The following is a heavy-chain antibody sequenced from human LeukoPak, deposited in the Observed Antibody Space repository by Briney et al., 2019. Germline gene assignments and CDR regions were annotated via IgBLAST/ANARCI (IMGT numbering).Heavy chain of an antibody. D-gene: IGHD6-13*01. CDR3: ARGYSSSCDY. Sequence: GGTLRLSCAASGFXSSSYTINWVRQAPGKGQEWVSSISTTSTYIYYADSMKGRFTISRDNAKNSLYLQMNSLRAEDTAVYYCARGYSSSCDYWGRGTLVTVSS. CDR2: ISTTSTYI. CDR1: GFXSSSYT. V-gene: IGHV3-21*06. J-gene: IGHJ4*02.